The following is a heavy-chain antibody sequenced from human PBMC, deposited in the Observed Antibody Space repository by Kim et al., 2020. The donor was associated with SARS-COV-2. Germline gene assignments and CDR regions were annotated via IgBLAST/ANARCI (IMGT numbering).Heavy chain of an antibody. CDR3: VRSHKRSGLP. Sequence: SETLSLTCTVSGDSITSSRYYWGCIRQPPGKGLECIGSGHYSGNTYYNPSLKSRVAISVDTSKNQLSLRLSSVTAADTAVYYCVRSHKRSGLPWGQGTLVTVSS. J-gene: IGHJ5*02. CDR2: GHYSGNT. CDR1: GDSITSSRYY. V-gene: IGHV4-39*01. D-gene: IGHD6-25*01.